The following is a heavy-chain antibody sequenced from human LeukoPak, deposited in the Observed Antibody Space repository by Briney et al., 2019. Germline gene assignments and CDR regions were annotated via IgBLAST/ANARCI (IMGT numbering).Heavy chain of an antibody. CDR1: GYSISSYY. CDR2: IYTSGST. Sequence: SETLSLTCSVSGYSISSYYWSWIRQPPEKGLEWIGYIYTSGSTNYNPSLKSRLTISVDTSKNQFSLRLTSVTAADTAVYYCARLDRFGTNSYYMDVWGKGTTVTVSS. V-gene: IGHV4-4*09. D-gene: IGHD3-10*01. J-gene: IGHJ6*03. CDR3: ARLDRFGTNSYYMDV.